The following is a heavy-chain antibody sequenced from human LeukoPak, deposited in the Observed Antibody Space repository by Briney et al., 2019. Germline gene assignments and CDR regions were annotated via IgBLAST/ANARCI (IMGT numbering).Heavy chain of an antibody. CDR2: ISYDGSNK. CDR3: ARDPNGYYFDY. D-gene: IGHD4/OR15-4a*01. V-gene: IGHV3-30-3*01. Sequence: EGSLRLSCAASGFTFSSYAMHWVRQAPGKGLEWVAVISYDGSNKYYADSVKGRFTISRDNSKNTLYLQMNSLRAEDTAVYYCARDPNGYYFDYWGQGTLVTVSS. J-gene: IGHJ4*02. CDR1: GFTFSSYA.